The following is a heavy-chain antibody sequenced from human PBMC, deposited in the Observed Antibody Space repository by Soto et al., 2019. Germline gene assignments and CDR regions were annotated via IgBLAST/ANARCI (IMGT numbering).Heavy chain of an antibody. Sequence: QVQLQESGPGLVKPSQTLSLTCTVSGGSISSGDYYWSWIRQPPGKGLEWIGYIYYSGSTYYNPSLKSRVXXXVXXSKNQFSLKLSSVTAAATAVYYCARVDNWSDLPYSYSGMDVWGQGTTVTVSS. V-gene: IGHV4-30-4*01. J-gene: IGHJ6*02. CDR3: ARVDNWSDLPYSYSGMDV. CDR1: GGSISSGDYY. D-gene: IGHD1-1*01. CDR2: IYYSGST.